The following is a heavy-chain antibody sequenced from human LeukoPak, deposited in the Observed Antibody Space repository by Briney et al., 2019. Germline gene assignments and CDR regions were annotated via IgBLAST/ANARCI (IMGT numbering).Heavy chain of an antibody. CDR3: ARGGYSYGYATAY. D-gene: IGHD5-18*01. Sequence: GGSLRLSCAASGFTFDDYAMHWVRQAPGKGLEWVSLISGDGGSTYYADSVKGRFTISRDSSKDTLDLQMNSLRAEDTAVYYCARGGYSYGYATAYWGQGTLVTVSS. J-gene: IGHJ4*02. V-gene: IGHV3-43*02. CDR1: GFTFDDYA. CDR2: ISGDGGST.